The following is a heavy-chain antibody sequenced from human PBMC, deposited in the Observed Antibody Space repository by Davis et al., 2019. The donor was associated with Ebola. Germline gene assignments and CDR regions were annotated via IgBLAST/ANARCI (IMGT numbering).Heavy chain of an antibody. Sequence: ASVKVSCKASGYTFGSYSVSWVRQAPGQGLEWVGWINPYTGKTNYPQKLQGRVTMTTDTSTSTAYMELRSLTSDDTAVYYCARLPIYSGSYFSFDYWGQGTLVTVSS. V-gene: IGHV1-18*01. CDR3: ARLPIYSGSYFSFDY. CDR1: GYTFGSYS. CDR2: INPYTGKT. D-gene: IGHD1-26*01. J-gene: IGHJ4*02.